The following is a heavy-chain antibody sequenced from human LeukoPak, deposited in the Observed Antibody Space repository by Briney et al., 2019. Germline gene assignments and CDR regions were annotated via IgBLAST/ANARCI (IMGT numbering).Heavy chain of an antibody. CDR3: ATVGAGAAIFGRWGYNWFDP. J-gene: IGHJ5*02. V-gene: IGHV1-24*01. CDR1: GYTFTGYY. D-gene: IGHD2-2*02. CDR2: FDPEDGET. Sequence: ASVRVSCKASGYTFTGYYMHWVRQAPGKGLEWMGAFDPEDGETIYAQKFQGRVTMTEDTSTDTAYMELSSLRSEDTAVYYCATVGAGAAIFGRWGYNWFDPWGQGTLVTVSS.